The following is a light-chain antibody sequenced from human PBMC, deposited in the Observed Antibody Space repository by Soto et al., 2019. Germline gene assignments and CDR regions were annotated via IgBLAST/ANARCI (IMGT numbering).Light chain of an antibody. V-gene: IGKV1-39*01. CDR1: QSISSY. CDR2: AAS. Sequence: DIQMTQSPSSLSASVGDRVTITCRASQSISSYLNWYQHKPGKAPKVLISAASNLQSGVPSRFSGSGSGTVFTLTISSLQPEDFATYFCQQSYTSSPLTFGGGTKV. CDR3: QQSYTSSPLT. J-gene: IGKJ4*01.